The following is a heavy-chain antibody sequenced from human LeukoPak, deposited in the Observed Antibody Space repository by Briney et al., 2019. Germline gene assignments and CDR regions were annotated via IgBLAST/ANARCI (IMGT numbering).Heavy chain of an antibody. CDR3: ARVLVPPGGGVVDY. V-gene: IGHV1-2*02. CDR2: INSNSGGT. D-gene: IGHD3-16*01. Sequence: AASVKVSCKASGYTFTDYYMHWVRQAPGQGLEWMGWINSNSGGTNYAQKFQGRVTMTRDTSITTAYMELSSLRSDDTAVYYCARVLVPPGGGVVDYWGQGTLVTVSS. J-gene: IGHJ4*02. CDR1: GYTFTDYY.